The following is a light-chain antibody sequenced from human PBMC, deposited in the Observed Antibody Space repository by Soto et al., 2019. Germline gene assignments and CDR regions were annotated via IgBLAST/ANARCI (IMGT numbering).Light chain of an antibody. CDR3: QTWATDIRWQ. CDR1: SGRNNYA. Sequence: QSVLTQSPSASASLGASVKLTCTLSSGRNNYAIAWHQQQPGKGPRYLMKVNSDGSHIRGDDIPDRFSGSSSGAERYLTISNLHSEDEADYYCQTWATDIRWQFGGGTKVTVL. V-gene: IGLV4-69*01. J-gene: IGLJ3*02. CDR2: VNSDGSH.